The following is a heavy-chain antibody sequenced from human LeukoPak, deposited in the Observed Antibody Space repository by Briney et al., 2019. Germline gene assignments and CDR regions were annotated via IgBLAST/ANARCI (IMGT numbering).Heavy chain of an antibody. V-gene: IGHV4-34*01. Sequence: SETLSLTCAVYGGSFSGYYWSWIRQPPGKGLGWIGEINHSGSTNYNPSLKSRVTISVDTSKNQFSLKLSSVTAADTAVYYCARARWPLDYWGQGTLVTVSS. CDR3: ARARWPLDY. J-gene: IGHJ4*02. CDR2: INHSGST. D-gene: IGHD2-15*01. CDR1: GGSFSGYY.